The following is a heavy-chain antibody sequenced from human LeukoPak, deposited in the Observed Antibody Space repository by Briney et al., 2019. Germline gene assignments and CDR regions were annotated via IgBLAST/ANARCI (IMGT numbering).Heavy chain of an antibody. V-gene: IGHV1-2*02. J-gene: IGHJ4*02. CDR2: INPNSGGT. Sequence: ASVKVSCKASGYTFTGYYMHWVRQAPGQGLEWMGWINPNSGGTNYAQKFQGRVTMTRDTSISTAYMELSRLRSDDTAVYYCARALTQSSLAATLDYWGQGTLVTVSS. CDR3: ARALTQSSLAATLDY. D-gene: IGHD6-6*01. CDR1: GYTFTGYY.